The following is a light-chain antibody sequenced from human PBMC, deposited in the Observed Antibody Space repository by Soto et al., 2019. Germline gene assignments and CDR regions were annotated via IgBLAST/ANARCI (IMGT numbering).Light chain of an antibody. Sequence: DIVMTQSPLSLRVTPGEPASISCRSSESLLHTNGNNYLDWYLQKPGQSPQLLIYFGSTRASGVPDRFSGSGSDIDFTLTISRVEAEDVGVYYCMQDLQTRWTFGQGTKVDIK. CDR3: MQDLQTRWT. CDR1: ESLLHTNGNNY. V-gene: IGKV2-28*01. J-gene: IGKJ1*01. CDR2: FGS.